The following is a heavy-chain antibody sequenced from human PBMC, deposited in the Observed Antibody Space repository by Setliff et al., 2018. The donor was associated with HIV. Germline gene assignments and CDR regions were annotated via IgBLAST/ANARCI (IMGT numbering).Heavy chain of an antibody. CDR3: ARDVGGVHMATNFDF. V-gene: IGHV4-4*07. Sequence: SETLSLTCTVSGGSIVSYYWTWIRQPAGKGLEWMGRIYSSGNTEYNPSLKGRVTMSVDTSENQFSLRLASVTAADTAAYYCARDVGGVHMATNFDFWGQGTLVTVSS. J-gene: IGHJ4*02. CDR1: GGSIVSYY. D-gene: IGHD1-26*01. CDR2: IYSSGNT.